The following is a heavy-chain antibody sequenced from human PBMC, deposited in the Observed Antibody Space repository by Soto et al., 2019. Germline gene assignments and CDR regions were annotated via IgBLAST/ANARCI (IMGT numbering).Heavy chain of an antibody. Sequence: EEQLVESGGGSVQPGGSLRLSCAASGFSISRHTMHWVRQAPGKGLEYVSAITGNGDNIRYAESVKGRFSISRDNSKNTLYLQMGSLRVDDMAIYYCVRGNGCVQFDFWGQGALVTVSS. CDR2: ITGNGDNI. J-gene: IGHJ4*02. V-gene: IGHV3-64*07. D-gene: IGHD2-8*01. CDR1: GFSISRHT. CDR3: VRGNGCVQFDF.